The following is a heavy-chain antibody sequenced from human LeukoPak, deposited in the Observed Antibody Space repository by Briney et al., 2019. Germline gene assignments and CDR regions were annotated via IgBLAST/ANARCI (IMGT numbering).Heavy chain of an antibody. D-gene: IGHD2-2*01. Sequence: PGGSLRLSCAASRFTFSSYGMHWVRQAPGKGLEWVAFIRYDGSNKYYTDSVKGRFTISRDNSKNTLYPQMNSLRAEDTAVYYCAKDGRYCSNTICYGMHYFDYWGQGTLVTVSS. CDR2: IRYDGSNK. J-gene: IGHJ4*02. CDR3: AKDGRYCSNTICYGMHYFDY. V-gene: IGHV3-30*02. CDR1: RFTFSSYG.